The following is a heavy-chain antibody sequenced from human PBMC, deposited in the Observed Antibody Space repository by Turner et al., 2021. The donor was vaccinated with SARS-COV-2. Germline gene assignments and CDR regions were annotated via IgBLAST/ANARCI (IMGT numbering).Heavy chain of an antibody. CDR3: ARGGAEGGYTDYDTKVEQFYYYNMDV. J-gene: IGHJ6*02. Sequence: QVQPVQSGAEVKKPGASLKVSCKASGSTFPGYYIPWVRHAPGQGLWWMGWINPKSEGTNYAQKVQGSVTNTRDTSISIAYLELSRMSTDDTAMYYRARGGAEGGYTDYDTKVEQFYYYNMDVWGQGTTVTVSS. CDR2: INPKSEGT. V-gene: IGHV1-2*02. D-gene: IGHD5-12*01. CDR1: GSTFPGYY.